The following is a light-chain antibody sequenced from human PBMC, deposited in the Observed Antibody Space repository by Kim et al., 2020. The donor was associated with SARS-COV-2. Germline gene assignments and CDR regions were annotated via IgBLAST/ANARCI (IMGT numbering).Light chain of an antibody. J-gene: IGKJ3*01. CDR1: QTLSTW. CDR2: AAS. V-gene: IGKV1-12*01. Sequence: DIQMTQSPSSVSASVGDRVTITCRATQTLSTWLAWYQQKPGKAPKLLIYAASTLQSGVPSRFSGSESGTNFSLTITSLHPDDFATYYCQQANSFPPSFTFGPGTKVDIK. CDR3: QQANSFPPSFT.